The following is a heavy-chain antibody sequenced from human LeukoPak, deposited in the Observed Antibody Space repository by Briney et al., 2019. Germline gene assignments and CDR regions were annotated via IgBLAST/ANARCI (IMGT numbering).Heavy chain of an antibody. CDR3: AKDLWERAQQLVPLDY. D-gene: IGHD6-13*01. CDR1: GFTFSSYA. J-gene: IGHJ4*02. CDR2: IRGSGDNT. V-gene: IGHV3-23*01. Sequence: GGSLRLSCAASGFTFSSYAMSWVRQAPGKGLEWVSAIRGSGDNTYYADSVKGRFTISRDNSKNTLYLQMNSLRAEDTAVYYCAKDLWERAQQLVPLDYWGQGTLVTVSS.